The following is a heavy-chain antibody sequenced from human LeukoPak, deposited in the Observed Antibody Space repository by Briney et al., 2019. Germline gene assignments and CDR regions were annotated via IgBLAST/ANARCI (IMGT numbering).Heavy chain of an antibody. CDR3: ARGPLVVVVAAIWGRFDY. V-gene: IGHV4-34*01. CDR2: INHSGST. Sequence: GSLRLSCAASGFTFSSYSMNWVRQPPGKGLEWIGEINHSGSTNYNPSLKSRVTISVDTSKNQFSLKLSSVTAADTAVYYCARGPLVVVVAAIWGRFDYWGQGTLVTVSS. CDR1: GFTFSSYS. D-gene: IGHD2-15*01. J-gene: IGHJ4*02.